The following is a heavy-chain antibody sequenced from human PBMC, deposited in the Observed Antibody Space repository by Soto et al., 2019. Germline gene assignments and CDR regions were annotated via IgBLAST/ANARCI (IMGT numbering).Heavy chain of an antibody. D-gene: IGHD3-10*01. V-gene: IGHV4-34*01. CDR1: GGSFSGYY. CDR3: ARGLTLLWFGELDY. CDR2: INHSGST. Sequence: SETLSLTCAAYGGSFSGYYWSWIRQPPGKGLEWIGEINHSGSTNYNPSLKSRVTISVDTSKSQFPLKLSSVIAAATHVYSCARGLTLLWFGELDYGYQEALQTVFS. J-gene: IGHJ4*02.